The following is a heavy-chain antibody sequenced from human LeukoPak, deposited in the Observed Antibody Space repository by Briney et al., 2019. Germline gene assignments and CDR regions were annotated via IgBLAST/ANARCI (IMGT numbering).Heavy chain of an antibody. V-gene: IGHV3-9*01. D-gene: IGHD3-16*01. CDR2: ISWNSGRI. Sequence: GRSLRLSCAASGSTFDDYAMHWVRQAPGKGLEWVSGISWNSGRIGYADSVKGRFTISRDNAKNSLYLQMNSLRAEDTALYYCAREGGYFDYWGQGTLVTVSS. CDR1: GSTFDDYA. J-gene: IGHJ4*02. CDR3: AREGGYFDY.